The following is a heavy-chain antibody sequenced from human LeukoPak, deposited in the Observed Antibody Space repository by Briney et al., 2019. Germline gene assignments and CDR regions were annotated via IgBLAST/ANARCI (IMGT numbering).Heavy chain of an antibody. CDR3: ARDAQWELRAFDV. Sequence: GASVKVSCKTIGGRFKSHGFSWVRQAPGQGLEGMGGIIPIFDRPNYAQKFEGRVTITADKSTNTTYMEISSLTSDDTAVYYCARDAQWELRAFDVWGRGTMVIVSS. D-gene: IGHD1-26*01. CDR1: GGRFKSHG. CDR2: IIPIFDRP. V-gene: IGHV1-69*06. J-gene: IGHJ3*01.